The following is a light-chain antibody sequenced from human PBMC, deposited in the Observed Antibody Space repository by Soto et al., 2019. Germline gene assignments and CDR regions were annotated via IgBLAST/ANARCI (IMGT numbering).Light chain of an antibody. CDR2: GAS. CDR1: QSVASRY. J-gene: IGKJ2*01. CDR3: QQYCPLSGYT. Sequence: EIVLTQSPGTLSLSPGERATLSCRASQSVASRYLAWYQQKPGQAPRLLIYGASSRATGIPDRFSGSGSGTDVTLTISRLEPEDFAEYDCQQYCPLSGYTFGQGTNLEIK. V-gene: IGKV3-20*01.